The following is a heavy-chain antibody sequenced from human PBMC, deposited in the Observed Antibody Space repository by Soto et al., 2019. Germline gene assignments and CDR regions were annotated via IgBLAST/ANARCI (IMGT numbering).Heavy chain of an antibody. Sequence: QVQLVESGGGVVQPGRSLRLSCAASGFTFSSYGMHWVRQAPGKGLERVAVIWYDGSNKYYADSVKGRFTISRDNSKNTLYLQMNSMRAEDTAVYYCARGITAMVEEADFAYWGQGTLVTVSS. CDR2: IWYDGSNK. J-gene: IGHJ4*02. V-gene: IGHV3-33*01. D-gene: IGHD5-18*01. CDR3: ARGITAMVEEADFAY. CDR1: GFTFSSYG.